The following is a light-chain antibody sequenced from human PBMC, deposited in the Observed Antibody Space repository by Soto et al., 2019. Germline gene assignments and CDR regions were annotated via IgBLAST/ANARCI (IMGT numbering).Light chain of an antibody. CDR3: QQYNNWLFT. CDR2: DAS. Sequence: EIVMTQSPATLSVSPGERATLSCRASQSVSSNLAWYQQKPGQAPRLLIYDASARATGIPARFSGSGSGTEFTPTIISLQSEDFAVNYCQQYNNWLFTFGPGTKVEIK. J-gene: IGKJ3*01. CDR1: QSVSSN. V-gene: IGKV3-15*01.